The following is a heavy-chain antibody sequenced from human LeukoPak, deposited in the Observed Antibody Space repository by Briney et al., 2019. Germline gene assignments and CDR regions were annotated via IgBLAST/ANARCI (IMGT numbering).Heavy chain of an antibody. CDR3: ARDTGSMAARYFDF. Sequence: GGSLRLSCAASAFTVSRNYMSWVRQAPGKGLEWVSVIYSGGSTYYADSVKGRFTISRDNSKNTLYLQMNSLRAEDTAVHYCARDTGSMAARYFDFWGQGTLVTVSS. D-gene: IGHD2-8*02. CDR1: AFTVSRNY. V-gene: IGHV3-53*01. J-gene: IGHJ4*02. CDR2: IYSGGST.